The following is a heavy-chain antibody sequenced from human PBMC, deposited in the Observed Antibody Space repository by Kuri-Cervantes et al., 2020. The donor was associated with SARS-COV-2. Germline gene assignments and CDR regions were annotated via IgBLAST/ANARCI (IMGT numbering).Heavy chain of an antibody. CDR3: ARDKSYGFWREPFDY. CDR1: GFTFGDYA. V-gene: IGHV3-23*01. D-gene: IGHD3/OR15-3a*01. Sequence: GGSLRLSCVGSGFTFGDYAMSWVRHSPGKGLEWGSATSGSGSNTYYADSVKGRFIISRDNSKNTLYLQMDSLRADDTAVYFCARDKSYGFWREPFDYWGQGTPVTVSS. CDR2: TSGSGSNT. J-gene: IGHJ4*02.